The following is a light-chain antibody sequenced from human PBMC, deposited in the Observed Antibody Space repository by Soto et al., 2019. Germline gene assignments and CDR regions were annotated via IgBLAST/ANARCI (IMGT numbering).Light chain of an antibody. V-gene: IGKV3-15*01. J-gene: IGKJ5*01. Sequence: ILSTRSHDPLYESPGEGSTSSCSASQSVRTKLPWYKHKARQDPRLLIYGASTRATSIPDRFSGSRSGTEFTLTISSMQSEEYVTYYCQQYNSWTPITFGQGTRLEIK. CDR3: QQYNSWTPIT. CDR2: GAS. CDR1: QSVRTK.